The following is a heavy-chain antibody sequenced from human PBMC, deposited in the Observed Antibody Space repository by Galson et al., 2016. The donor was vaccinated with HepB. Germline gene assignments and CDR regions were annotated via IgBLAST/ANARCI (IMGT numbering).Heavy chain of an antibody. CDR1: GFSLSSAGMR. V-gene: IGHV2-70*04. J-gene: IGHJ3*01. Sequence: PALVKPTQTLTLTCTFSGFSLSSAGMRVSWIRQSPGKALEWLARIDWDAGKLYSPSLQTRLTISKDTSKNRVVLTMANMDPVDTATYFCARIGRDGYNPSAFDVWGQGTVVTVSS. CDR2: IDWDAGK. CDR3: ARIGRDGYNPSAFDV. D-gene: IGHD5-24*01.